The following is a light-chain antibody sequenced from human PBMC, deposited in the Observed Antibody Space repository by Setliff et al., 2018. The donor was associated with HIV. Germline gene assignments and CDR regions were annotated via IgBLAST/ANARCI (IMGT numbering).Light chain of an antibody. CDR3: QQYNNWPPLT. J-gene: IGKJ3*01. Sequence: EIVLTQSPATLSVSPGERVTLSCTPSQSVSSNLAWYQQKPGQAPRLLIYGASTRATGIPARFSGSGSGTEFTLTISSLQSEDFAVYYCQQYNNWPPLTFGPGTKVDIK. V-gene: IGKV3-15*01. CDR1: QSVSSN. CDR2: GAS.